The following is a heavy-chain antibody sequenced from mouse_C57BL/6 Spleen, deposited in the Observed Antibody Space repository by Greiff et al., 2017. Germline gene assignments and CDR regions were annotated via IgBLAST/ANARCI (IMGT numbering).Heavy chain of an antibody. V-gene: IGHV1-82*01. Sequence: QVQLKQSGPELVKPGASVKISCKASGYAFSSSWMNWVKQRPGKGLEWIGRIYPGDGDTNYNGKFKGKATLTADKSSSAAYMQLSSLTSEDSAVYFCARGGTGGFDYWGQGTTLTVSS. CDR2: IYPGDGDT. CDR3: ARGGTGGFDY. CDR1: GYAFSSSW. D-gene: IGHD4-1*01. J-gene: IGHJ2*01.